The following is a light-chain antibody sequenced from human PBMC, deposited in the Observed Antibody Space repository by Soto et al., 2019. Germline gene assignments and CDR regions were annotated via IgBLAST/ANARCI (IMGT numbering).Light chain of an antibody. Sequence: DIRMTQSLSTLSASVGDRVTSSCRASQSINNWLAWYQQKPGKDPKLLINEASTLETGVPSRFSGSGSGTEFTLSISSLHPDDLATYYCQQYEASWTFGQGTKVEIK. J-gene: IGKJ1*01. V-gene: IGKV1-5*03. CDR3: QQYEASWT. CDR2: EAS. CDR1: QSINNW.